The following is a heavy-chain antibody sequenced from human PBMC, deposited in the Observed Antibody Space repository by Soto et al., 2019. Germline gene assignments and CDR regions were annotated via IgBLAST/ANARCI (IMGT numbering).Heavy chain of an antibody. D-gene: IGHD4-17*01. Sequence: EEQLLESGGGLVQPGGSLRLSCAASGLTFTTYAMTWVRQATGRGLEWVSGSSASGADTYYADSVKGRLPVSRDNSKNTLYLQMNSLSANDRAIYYCAKEGPYDHGDYQVYYYGVDVWGQGITVAVSS. CDR1: GLTFTTYA. CDR2: SSASGADT. V-gene: IGHV3-23*01. CDR3: AKEGPYDHGDYQVYYYGVDV. J-gene: IGHJ6*02.